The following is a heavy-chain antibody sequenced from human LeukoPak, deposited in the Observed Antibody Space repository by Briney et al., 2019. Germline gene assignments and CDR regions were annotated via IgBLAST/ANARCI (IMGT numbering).Heavy chain of an antibody. D-gene: IGHD6-25*01. Sequence: SETLSLTCAVYGGSFSGYYWSWIRQPPGKGLEWIGEINHSGSTNYNPSLKSRVTISVDTSKNQFSLKLSSVTAADTAVYYCARDAGNGYDRFDYWGQGTQVTVSS. CDR2: INHSGST. J-gene: IGHJ4*02. CDR1: GGSFSGYY. CDR3: ARDAGNGYDRFDY. V-gene: IGHV4-34*01.